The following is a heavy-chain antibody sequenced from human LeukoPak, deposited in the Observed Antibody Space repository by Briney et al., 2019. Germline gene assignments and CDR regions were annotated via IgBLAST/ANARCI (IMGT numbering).Heavy chain of an antibody. V-gene: IGHV7-4-1*02. CDR2: INTNTGNP. Sequence: ASVKVSCKASGYTFTSYAMNWVRQAPGQGLEWMGWINTNTGNPTYAQGFTGRFVFSLDTSVSTAYLQISSLKAEDTAVYYCARGLRSMITFGGVIVMGYWGQGTLVTVSS. CDR3: ARGLRSMITFGGVIVMGY. D-gene: IGHD3-16*02. J-gene: IGHJ4*02. CDR1: GYTFTSYA.